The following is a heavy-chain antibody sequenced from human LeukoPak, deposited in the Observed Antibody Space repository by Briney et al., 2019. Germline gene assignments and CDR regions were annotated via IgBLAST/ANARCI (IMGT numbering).Heavy chain of an antibody. CDR3: ARDRSGYSEYYSDY. CDR2: VYPSGST. CDR1: GGSISSYC. V-gene: IGHV4-4*07. Sequence: PSETLSLTCTVSGGSISSYCWSWIRQPAGKGLEWIGRVYPSGSTNYNPSLKSRVTISIDKSKNQFSLKLTSVTAADTAVYYCARDRSGYSEYYSDYWGQGTLVTVSS. D-gene: IGHD5-12*01. J-gene: IGHJ4*02.